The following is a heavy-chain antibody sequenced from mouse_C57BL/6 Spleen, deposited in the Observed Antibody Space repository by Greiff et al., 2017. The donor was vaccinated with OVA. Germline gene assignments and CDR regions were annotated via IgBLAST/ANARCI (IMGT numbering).Heavy chain of an antibody. V-gene: IGHV1-80*01. CDR1: GYAFSSYW. CDR3: ARYEYDEGAMDD. J-gene: IGHJ4*01. CDR2: IYPGDGDT. D-gene: IGHD2-4*01. Sequence: QVQLKESGAELVKPGASVKISCKASGYAFSSYWMNWVKQRPGKGLEWIGQIYPGDGDTNYNGQFKGKATLTADKSSSTAYMQLSSLSSEDAAVYFCARYEYDEGAMDDWGQGTSVTVSS.